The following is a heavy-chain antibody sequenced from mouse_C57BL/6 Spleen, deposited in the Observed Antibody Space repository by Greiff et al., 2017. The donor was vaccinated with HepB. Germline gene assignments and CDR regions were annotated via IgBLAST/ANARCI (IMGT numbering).Heavy chain of an antibody. CDR3: ARAITTVPWFAY. D-gene: IGHD1-1*01. V-gene: IGHV1-80*01. CDR2: IYPGDGDT. Sequence: QVQLQQSGAELVKPGASVKISCKASGYAFSSYWMNWVKQRPGKGLEWIGQIYPGDGDTNYNGKFKGKATLTADKSSSTAYMQLSSLTSEDSAVYFCARAITTVPWFAYWGQGTLVTVSA. CDR1: GYAFSSYW. J-gene: IGHJ3*01.